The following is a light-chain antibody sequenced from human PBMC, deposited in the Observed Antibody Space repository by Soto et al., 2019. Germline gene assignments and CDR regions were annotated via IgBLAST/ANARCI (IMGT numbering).Light chain of an antibody. CDR2: EVN. Sequence: QSVLTQPPSVSGSPRQLITISCTGASSDVGSYTYVSWYQQHPGKAPKLMIYEVNNRPSGVSNRFSGSKSGNTASLTISGLQAEDEADYYCSSYTSSSTLYVFGTGTKVTVL. J-gene: IGLJ1*01. CDR3: SSYTSSSTLYV. V-gene: IGLV2-14*01. CDR1: SSDVGSYTY.